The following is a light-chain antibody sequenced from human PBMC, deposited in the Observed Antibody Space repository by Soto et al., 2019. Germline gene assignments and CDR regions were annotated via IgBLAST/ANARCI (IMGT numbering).Light chain of an antibody. CDR3: SSYEGSSTVV. J-gene: IGLJ2*01. CDR2: EVS. CDR1: SSDVGSYNR. Sequence: QSALTQPPSVSGSPGQSVTISCTGTSSDVGSYNRVSWYQQPPGTAPKLMIYEVSNRPSGVPDRFSGSKSGNTASLTISGLQAEDEADYFCSSYEGSSTVVFGGGTKLTVL. V-gene: IGLV2-18*02.